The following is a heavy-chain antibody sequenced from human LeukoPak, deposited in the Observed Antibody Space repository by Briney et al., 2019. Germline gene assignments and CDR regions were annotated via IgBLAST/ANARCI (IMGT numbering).Heavy chain of an antibody. CDR3: ASSSYSSSSF. V-gene: IGHV3-7*01. J-gene: IGHJ4*02. Sequence: PGGSLRLSCAASGITFTNYWMIWVRQAPGKGLEWVANINEDGSQKYYVGSVEGRFTISRDNAENSVFLQMNSLRAEDTALYYCASSSYSSSSFWGQGTLVTVSS. CDR1: GITFTNYW. CDR2: INEDGSQK. D-gene: IGHD6-6*01.